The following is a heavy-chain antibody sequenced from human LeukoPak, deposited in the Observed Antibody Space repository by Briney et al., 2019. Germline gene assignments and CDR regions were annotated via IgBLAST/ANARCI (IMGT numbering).Heavy chain of an antibody. CDR2: IYYSGST. V-gene: IGHV4-39*01. CDR3: ARQVHCGSTSCYGYYYGMDV. J-gene: IGHJ6*02. Sequence: PSETLSLTCTVSGGSISSSSYYWGWIRQPPGKGLEWIGSIYYSGSTYYNPSLKSRVTISVDTSKNQFSLKLSSVTAADTAVYYCARQVHCGSTSCYGYYYGMDVWGQGTTVTVSS. CDR1: GGSISSSSYY. D-gene: IGHD2-2*01.